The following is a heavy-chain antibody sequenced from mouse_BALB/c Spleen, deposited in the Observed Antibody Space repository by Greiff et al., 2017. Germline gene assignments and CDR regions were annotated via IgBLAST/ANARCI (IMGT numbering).Heavy chain of an antibody. CDR2: ISSGGSYT. J-gene: IGHJ3*01. D-gene: IGHD2-4*01. V-gene: IGHV5-6*01. CDR1: GFTFSSYG. CDR3: ARLRDYGGTWFAY. Sequence: EVMLVESGGDLVKPGGSLKLSCAASGFTFSSYGMSWVRQTPDKRLEWVATISSGGSYTYYPDSVKGRFTISRDNAKNTLYLQMSSLKSEDTAMYYCARLRDYGGTWFAYWGQGTLVTVSA.